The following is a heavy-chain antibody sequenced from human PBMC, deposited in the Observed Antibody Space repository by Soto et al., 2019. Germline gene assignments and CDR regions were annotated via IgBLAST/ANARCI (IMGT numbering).Heavy chain of an antibody. V-gene: IGHV1-46*01. CDR1: GYTFTSYY. CDR3: ARLFPYYDSSGYSYYYGMDV. D-gene: IGHD3-22*01. J-gene: IGHJ6*02. CDR2: INPSGGST. Sequence: ASVKVSCKASGYTFTSYYMHWVRQAPGQGLEWMGIINPSGGSTSYAQKFQGRVTMTRDTSTSTVYMELSSLRSEDTAVYYCARLFPYYDSSGYSYYYGMDVWGQGTTVTVSS.